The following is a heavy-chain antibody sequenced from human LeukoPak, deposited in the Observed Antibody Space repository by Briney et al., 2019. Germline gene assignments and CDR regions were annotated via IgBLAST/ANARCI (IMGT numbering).Heavy chain of an antibody. J-gene: IGHJ4*02. CDR3: AKATRGSSGYYSHY. V-gene: IGHV3-23*01. CDR1: GFTFSSYA. Sequence: PGRSLRLSCAASGFTFSSYAMSWVRQAPGKGLEWVSAISGSGGSTYYADSVKGRFTISRDNSKNTLYLQMNSLRAEDTAVYYCAKATRGSSGYYSHYWGQGTLVTVSS. CDR2: ISGSGGST. D-gene: IGHD3-22*01.